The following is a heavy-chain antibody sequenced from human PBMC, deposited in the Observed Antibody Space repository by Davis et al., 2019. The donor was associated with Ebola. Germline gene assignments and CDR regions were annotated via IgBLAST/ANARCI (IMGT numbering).Heavy chain of an antibody. Sequence: GESLKISCAASGFTFSSYAMSWVRQAPGKGLEWVSAISGSGGSTYYADSVKGRFTISRDNAKNSLYLQMNSLRAEDTAVYYCATPYSSSWLVDPWGQGTLVTVSS. V-gene: IGHV3-23*01. CDR2: ISGSGGST. CDR1: GFTFSSYA. CDR3: ATPYSSSWLVDP. D-gene: IGHD6-13*01. J-gene: IGHJ5*02.